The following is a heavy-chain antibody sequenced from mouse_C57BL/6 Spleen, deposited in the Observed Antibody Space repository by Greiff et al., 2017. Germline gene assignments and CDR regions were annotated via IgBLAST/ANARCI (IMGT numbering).Heavy chain of an antibody. CDR2: ISDGGSYT. Sequence: EVQVVESGGGLVKPGGSLKLSCAASGFTFSSYAMSWVRQTPEKRLEWVATISDGGSYTYYPDNVKGRFTISRDNAKNNLYLQMSHLKSEDTAMYYCARDLYDPAFDYWGQGTTLTVSS. CDR3: ARDLYDPAFDY. J-gene: IGHJ2*01. CDR1: GFTFSSYA. D-gene: IGHD2-3*01. V-gene: IGHV5-4*01.